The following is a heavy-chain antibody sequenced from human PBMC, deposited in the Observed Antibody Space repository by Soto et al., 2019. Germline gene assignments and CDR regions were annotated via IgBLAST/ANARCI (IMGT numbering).Heavy chain of an antibody. V-gene: IGHV2-5*02. Sequence: QITLKESGPALVKPTQTLTLTCSFSGFSPTTAGVGVGWIRQPPGKALEWLALIYWDDDKRYNPSLKTRLSITKDTSKNQGVIKVNNMNPMDTGTYYCAQMGSSSSAAGWFDPWGKGSLVTVSS. CDR3: AQMGSSSSAAGWFDP. J-gene: IGHJ5*02. CDR2: IYWDDDK. CDR1: GFSPTTAGVG. D-gene: IGHD6-6*01.